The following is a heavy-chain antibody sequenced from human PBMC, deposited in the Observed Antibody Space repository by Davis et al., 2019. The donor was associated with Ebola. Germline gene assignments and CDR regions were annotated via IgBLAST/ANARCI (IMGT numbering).Heavy chain of an antibody. CDR3: ARGSTSYGEDWFDP. Sequence: ASVKVSCKASGYTFTSYGISWVRQAPGQGLEWMGWISACNGNTNYAQKLQGRVTMTTDTSTSTAYMELRSLRSDDTAVYYCARGSTSYGEDWFDPWGQGTLVTVSS. V-gene: IGHV1-18*01. D-gene: IGHD2-2*01. J-gene: IGHJ5*02. CDR1: GYTFTSYG. CDR2: ISACNGNT.